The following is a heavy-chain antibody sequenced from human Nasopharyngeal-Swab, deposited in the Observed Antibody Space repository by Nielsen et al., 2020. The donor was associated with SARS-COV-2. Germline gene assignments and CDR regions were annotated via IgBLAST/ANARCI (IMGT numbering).Heavy chain of an antibody. J-gene: IGHJ6*02. CDR1: GGSFSGYY. D-gene: IGHD2-2*01. CDR2: INHSGST. V-gene: IGHV4-34*01. Sequence: SETLSLTCAVYGGSFSGYYWSWIRQPPGKGLDWIGEINHSGSTNYNPSLKSRVTISVDTSKNQFSLKLSSVTAADTAVYYCARYCSSTSCSLGMDVWGQGTTVTVSS. CDR3: ARYCSSTSCSLGMDV.